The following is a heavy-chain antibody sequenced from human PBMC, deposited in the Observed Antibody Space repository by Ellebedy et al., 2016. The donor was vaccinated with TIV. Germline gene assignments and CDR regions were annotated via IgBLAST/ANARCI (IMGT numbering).Heavy chain of an antibody. V-gene: IGHV1-18*01. CDR2: ISAYNGNT. CDR1: GYTFTSYG. CDR3: ARTCSSTSCMEAARGTFDI. Sequence: ASVKVSXXASGYTFTSYGISWVRQAPGQGLEWMGWISAYNGNTNYAQKLQGRVTMTTDTSTSTAYMELRSLRSDDTAVYYCARTCSSTSCMEAARGTFDIWGQGTMVTVSS. D-gene: IGHD2-2*01. J-gene: IGHJ3*02.